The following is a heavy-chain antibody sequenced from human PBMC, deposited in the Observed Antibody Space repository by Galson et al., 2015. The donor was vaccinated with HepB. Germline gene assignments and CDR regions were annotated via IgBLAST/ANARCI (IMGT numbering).Heavy chain of an antibody. CDR2: IYTSGST. J-gene: IGHJ6*03. D-gene: IGHD1-26*01. CDR3: ARASGYRGATTGAYYYYYMDV. Sequence: SETLSLTCTVSGGSISNYYWSWIRQPAGKGLEWIGRIYTSGSTNYNPSLKSRVTMSVDTSKNQFSLKLSSVTAADTAVYYCARASGYRGATTGAYYYYYMDVWGKGTTVTVSS. CDR1: GGSISNYY. V-gene: IGHV4-4*07.